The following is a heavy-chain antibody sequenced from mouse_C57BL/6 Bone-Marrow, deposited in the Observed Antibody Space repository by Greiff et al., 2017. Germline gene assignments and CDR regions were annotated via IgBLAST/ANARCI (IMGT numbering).Heavy chain of an antibody. CDR3: AKRGSYGYYYAMDY. D-gene: IGHD1-1*02. J-gene: IGHJ4*01. V-gene: IGHV2-5*01. CDR1: GFSLTSYG. CDR2: IWRGGST. Sequence: VQLQESGPGLVQPSQSLSITCTVSGFSLTSYGVHWVRQSPGKGLEWLGVIWRGGSTDYNAAFMSRLSITKDNSKSQVFFKMNSLQADDTAIYYCAKRGSYGYYYAMDYWGQGTSVTVSS.